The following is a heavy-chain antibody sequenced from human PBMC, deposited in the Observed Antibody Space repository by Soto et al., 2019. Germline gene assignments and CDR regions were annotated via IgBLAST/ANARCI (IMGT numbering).Heavy chain of an antibody. CDR2: ISGSSRYT. D-gene: IGHD6-19*01. Sequence: VGSLRLSCAASGFNFSDHYMNWIRQAPGKGLEWVSYISGSSRYTNFADSVKGRFTISRDNAKKSLYLQMNSLRAEDTAVYYCARHTSGWHYYDYWGQGTPVTVSS. V-gene: IGHV3-11*06. J-gene: IGHJ4*02. CDR1: GFNFSDHY. CDR3: ARHTSGWHYYDY.